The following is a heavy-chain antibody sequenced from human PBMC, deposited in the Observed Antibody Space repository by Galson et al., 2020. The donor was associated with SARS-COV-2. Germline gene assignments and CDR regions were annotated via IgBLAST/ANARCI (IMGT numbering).Heavy chain of an antibody. D-gene: IGHD6-19*01. V-gene: IGHV3-33*01. CDR2: LWYDGSNK. CDR3: ARDVALAVAGTFDY. Sequence: GGSLRLSCAASGFTFSSYGMHWVRQAPGKGLEWVAVLWYDGSNKYYADSVKGRFTISRDNSKNTLYLQMNSLRAEDTAVYYCARDVALAVAGTFDYWGQGTLVTVSS. J-gene: IGHJ4*02. CDR1: GFTFSSYG.